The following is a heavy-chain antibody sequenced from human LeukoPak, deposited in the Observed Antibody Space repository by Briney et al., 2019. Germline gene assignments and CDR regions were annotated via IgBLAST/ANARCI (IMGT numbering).Heavy chain of an antibody. D-gene: IGHD1-26*01. Sequence: SETLSLTCAVYGGSFSGYYWSWIRQPPGKGLEWIGEINHSGSTNYNPSLKSRVTISVDTSKNQFSLKLSSVTAADTAVYYCARSIVGADFDIWGQGTMVTVSS. V-gene: IGHV4-34*01. J-gene: IGHJ3*02. CDR2: INHSGST. CDR1: GGSFSGYY. CDR3: ARSIVGADFDI.